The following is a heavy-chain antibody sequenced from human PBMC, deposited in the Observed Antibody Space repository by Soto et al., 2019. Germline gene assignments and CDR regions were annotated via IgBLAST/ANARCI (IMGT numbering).Heavy chain of an antibody. CDR2: ISGTSSHI. J-gene: IGHJ6*03. V-gene: IGHV3-21*06. CDR3: AREPPFAGYYYYLDV. Sequence: EVQLVESGGGLVKPGGSLTLSCATSGFIFSNYKMNWVRQAPGKGLEWVSSISGTSSHIYYADSVKGRFTISRDNAENSLYLQMNSLRAEDTAVYYCAREPPFAGYYYYLDVWGKGTTVIVSS. D-gene: IGHD3-16*01. CDR1: GFIFSNYK.